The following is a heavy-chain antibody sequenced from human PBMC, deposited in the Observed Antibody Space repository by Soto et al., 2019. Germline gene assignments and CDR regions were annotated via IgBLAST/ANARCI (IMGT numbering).Heavy chain of an antibody. CDR3: ARDSRGSTWAYYFDY. J-gene: IGHJ4*02. D-gene: IGHD3-10*01. Sequence: GGSLRLSCADSGFTFSTYAMSWVRQAPGKGLEWVSTIGESGTNTYYADSLKGRFTVSRDNAKNSLYLQMNSLRAEDTAVYYCARDSRGSTWAYYFDYWGQGTLVTVSS. V-gene: IGHV3-21*01. CDR2: IGESGTNT. CDR1: GFTFSTYA.